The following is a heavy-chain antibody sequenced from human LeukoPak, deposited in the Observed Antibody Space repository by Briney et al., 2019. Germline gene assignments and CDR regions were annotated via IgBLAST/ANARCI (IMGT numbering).Heavy chain of an antibody. V-gene: IGHV3-23*01. Sequence: PRGSPRLSCAASGFTLSSSAITWVRQAPGKGLEWVSGISGSGGSTYYADSVKGRFTISRDNSKNTLYLQMNSLRAEDTAVYYCAKGIYGDYVPLDYWGLGTLVTVSS. CDR2: ISGSGGST. J-gene: IGHJ4*02. CDR3: AKGIYGDYVPLDY. CDR1: GFTLSSSA. D-gene: IGHD4-17*01.